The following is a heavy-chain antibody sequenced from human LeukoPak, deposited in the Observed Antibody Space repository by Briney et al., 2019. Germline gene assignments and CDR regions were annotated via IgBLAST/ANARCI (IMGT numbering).Heavy chain of an antibody. J-gene: IGHJ4*02. V-gene: IGHV3-7*01. D-gene: IGHD2-2*01. CDR3: VRWGVAADMQD. CDR1: GFTFSSYW. CDR2: INPAGSDT. Sequence: GGSLRLSCEASGFTFSSYWMAWVRQAPGKGLEWVANINPAGSDTYYVDSVKGRFTISRDNAKKPTFLEMNSLRVEETALYYCVRWGVAADMQDWGQGTLVTVSS.